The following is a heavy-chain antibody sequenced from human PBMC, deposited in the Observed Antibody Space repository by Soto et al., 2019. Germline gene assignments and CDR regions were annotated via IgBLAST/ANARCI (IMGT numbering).Heavy chain of an antibody. CDR1: GLSITDSEMG. CDR3: ARRHLAVAVSPWFDP. CDR2: IDSSGEK. J-gene: IGHJ5*02. V-gene: IGHV2-26*01. Sequence: QVTLKESGPVLVKPTETLTLRCTVSGLSITDSEMGVSWIRQPPGQPLEWLAHIDSSGEKSYRTFLKSRLANSKDTSKSQIVLTMTNMDPADTATYYCARRHLAVAVSPWFDPWGQGIPVTVYS. D-gene: IGHD6-19*01.